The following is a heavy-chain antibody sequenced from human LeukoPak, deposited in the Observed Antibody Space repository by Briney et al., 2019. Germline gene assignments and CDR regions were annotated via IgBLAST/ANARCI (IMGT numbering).Heavy chain of an antibody. V-gene: IGHV3-30*02. CDR2: IRYDGSNK. CDR1: GFTFSSYG. D-gene: IGHD3-9*01. J-gene: IGHJ6*03. CDR3: ARADYDILTGYPYYYMDV. Sequence: GGSLRLSCAASGFTFSSYGMHWVRQAPGKGLEWVAFIRYDGSNKYYADSVKGRFTISRDNSKNTLYLQMNSLRAEDTAVYYCARADYDILTGYPYYYMDVWGKGTTVTVSS.